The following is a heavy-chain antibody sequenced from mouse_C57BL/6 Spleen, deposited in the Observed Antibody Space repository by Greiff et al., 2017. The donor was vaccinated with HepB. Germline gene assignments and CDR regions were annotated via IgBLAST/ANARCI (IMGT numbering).Heavy chain of an antibody. CDR3: ARQYFDV. CDR1: GFTFSDYG. Sequence: EVKLVESGGGLVKPGGSLKLSCAASGFTFSDYGMHWFRQAPEKGLEWVAYISSGSSTIYYADTVKGRFTISRDNAKNTLFLQMTSLRSEDTAMYYCARQYFDVWGTGTTVTVSS. CDR2: ISSGSSTI. V-gene: IGHV5-17*01. J-gene: IGHJ1*03.